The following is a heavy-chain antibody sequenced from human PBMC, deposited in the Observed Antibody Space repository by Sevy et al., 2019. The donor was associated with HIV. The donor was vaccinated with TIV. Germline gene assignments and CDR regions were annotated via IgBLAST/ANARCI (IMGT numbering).Heavy chain of an antibody. Sequence: GGSLRLSCTASGFPFSSYEMNWVRQAPGKGLEWVSYITNSGTTKYYSDSVRGPFTISRDNARNSLHLKMNSLRAEDTAVYYCARDLPPSATTVAHFDCWGQGTLVTVSS. D-gene: IGHD4-17*01. CDR3: ARDLPPSATTVAHFDC. CDR1: GFPFSSYE. V-gene: IGHV3-48*03. J-gene: IGHJ4*02. CDR2: ITNSGTTK.